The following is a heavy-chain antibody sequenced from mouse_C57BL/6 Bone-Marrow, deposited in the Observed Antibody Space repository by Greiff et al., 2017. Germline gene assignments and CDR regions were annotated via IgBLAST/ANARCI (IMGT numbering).Heavy chain of an antibody. D-gene: IGHD1-1*01. V-gene: IGHV1-55*01. CDR3: ATRGLLRFFDY. CDR2: IYPGSGST. J-gene: IGHJ2*01. Sequence: QVQLQQPGAELVKPGASVKMSCKASGYTFTSYWITWVKQRPGQGLEWIGDIYPGSGSTNYNEKFKSTATLTVATSSSTAYMQLSSLTSEDSAVYYCATRGLLRFFDYWGQGTTLTVSS. CDR1: GYTFTSYW.